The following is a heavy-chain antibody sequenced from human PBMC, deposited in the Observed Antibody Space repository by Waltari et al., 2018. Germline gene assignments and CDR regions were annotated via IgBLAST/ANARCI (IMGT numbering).Heavy chain of an antibody. Sequence: QVQLQQWGAGLLKPSETLSLPCAVYGGSFSGYYWSWIRPPPGKGLEWIGEINHIGSTNYNPARKIRVTISVDTSKNQFSLKLSSVTAADTAVYYWARGYRSSWYSELFDYWGQGTLVTVSS. J-gene: IGHJ4*02. V-gene: IGHV4-34*01. CDR2: INHIGST. D-gene: IGHD6-13*01. CDR3: ARGYRSSWYSELFDY. CDR1: GGSFSGYY.